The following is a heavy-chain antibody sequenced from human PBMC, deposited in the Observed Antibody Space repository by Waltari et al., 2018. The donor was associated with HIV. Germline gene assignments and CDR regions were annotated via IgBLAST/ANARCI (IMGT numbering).Heavy chain of an antibody. J-gene: IGHJ2*01. Sequence: QVQLRESGPGLVKPSQTLSLTCTVSGGSISSGYYYWSWIRQPAGKGLEWIGRVYTSGGTNYNPPLKSRVTISVDTSNNQFSLKLSSVTAADTAVYYCARALDYYESGSFPWWFFDLWGRGTLVTVTS. V-gene: IGHV4-61*02. CDR2: VYTSGGT. D-gene: IGHD3-10*01. CDR3: ARALDYYESGSFPWWFFDL. CDR1: GGSISSGYYY.